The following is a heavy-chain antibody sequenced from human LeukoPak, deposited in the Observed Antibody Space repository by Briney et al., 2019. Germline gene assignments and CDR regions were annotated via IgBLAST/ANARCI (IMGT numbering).Heavy chain of an antibody. V-gene: IGHV3-64*01. Sequence: PGGSLRLSCAASGFTFSSYAMHWVRQAPGKGLEYVSAISSNGGSTYYANSVKGRFTISRDNSKNTLYLQMGSLRAEDMAVYYCARSGDSSGYYYILMDVWGKGTTVTVSS. D-gene: IGHD3-22*01. CDR2: ISSNGGST. CDR1: GFTFSSYA. CDR3: ARSGDSSGYYYILMDV. J-gene: IGHJ6*03.